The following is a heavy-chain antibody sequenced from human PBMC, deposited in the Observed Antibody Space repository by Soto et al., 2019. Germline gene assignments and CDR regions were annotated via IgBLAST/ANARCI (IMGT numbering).Heavy chain of an antibody. V-gene: IGHV3-23*01. D-gene: IGHD3-3*01. CDR2: ISGSGGST. Sequence: GGSLRLSCAASGFTFSSYAMSWVRQAPGKGLEWVSAISGSGGSTYYAASVKGRFTISRDNSKNTLYLQMNSLRAEDTAVYYCAKVGVLEWLYYGMDVWGQGTTVTVSS. J-gene: IGHJ6*02. CDR3: AKVGVLEWLYYGMDV. CDR1: GFTFSSYA.